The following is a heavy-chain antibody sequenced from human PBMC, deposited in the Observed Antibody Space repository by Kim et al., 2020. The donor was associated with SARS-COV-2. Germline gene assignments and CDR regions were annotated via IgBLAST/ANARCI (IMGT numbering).Heavy chain of an antibody. CDR2: FYHSGNT. CDR3: ARLLTNYPRD. J-gene: IGHJ4*02. V-gene: IGHV4-38-2*02. CDR1: AYSISSGSF. Sequence: SETLSLTCTVSAYSISSGSFWGWIRQPPGKRLEWVGSFYHSGNTYYNPFLKSRVTISEVTSKNQFSLKLTSVTAADTAVYYCARLLTNYPRDWGQGTLVTVSS. D-gene: IGHD1-7*01.